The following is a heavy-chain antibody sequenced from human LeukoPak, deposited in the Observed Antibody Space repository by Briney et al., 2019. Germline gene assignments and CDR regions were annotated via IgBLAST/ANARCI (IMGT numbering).Heavy chain of an antibody. V-gene: IGHV4-39*07. CDR1: GGSISSSSYY. CDR2: IYYSGST. CDR3: ARSGASVPSYWYFDL. Sequence: SETLSLTCTVSGGSISSSSYYWGWIRQPPGKGLEWIGSIYYSGSTYYNPSLKSRVTISVDTSKNQFSLKLSSVTAADTAVYYCARSGASVPSYWYFDLWGRGTLVTVSS. J-gene: IGHJ2*01. D-gene: IGHD2-2*01.